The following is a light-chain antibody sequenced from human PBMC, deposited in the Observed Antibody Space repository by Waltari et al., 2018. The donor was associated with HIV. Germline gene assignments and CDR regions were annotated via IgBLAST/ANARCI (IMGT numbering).Light chain of an antibody. V-gene: IGKV1-39*01. CDR2: AAS. CDR1: QSIADY. J-gene: IGKJ2*01. Sequence: DIQMTQSPSSLSASVGDRVTITCRASQSIADYLNWYQQKPGRAPRLLIYAASSLQRGVPSRFSGSGSGTHFTLTIISLQPEDFATYYCQQSYSTLMYTFGQGTKLEIK. CDR3: QQSYSTLMYT.